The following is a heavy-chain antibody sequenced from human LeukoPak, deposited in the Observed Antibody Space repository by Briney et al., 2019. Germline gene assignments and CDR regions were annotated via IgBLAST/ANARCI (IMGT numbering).Heavy chain of an antibody. CDR3: ARYSGNPTWFLDY. CDR1: GGSISSYY. D-gene: IGHD1-26*01. V-gene: IGHV4-59*01. CDR2: IYYSGST. Sequence: SETLSLTCTVSGGSISSYYWSWIRQPPGKGLEWIGYIYYSGSTNYNPSLKSRVTISVDTSKNQFSLTLRSVTAADTAVYYCARYSGNPTWFLDYWGQGSLVSVSS. J-gene: IGHJ4*02.